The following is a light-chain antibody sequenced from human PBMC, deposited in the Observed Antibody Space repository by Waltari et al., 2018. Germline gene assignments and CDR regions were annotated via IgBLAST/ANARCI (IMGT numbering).Light chain of an antibody. CDR3: QQYSSYPTWT. Sequence: DIQMTQSPSTLSASVGVRVTITCRASQSISSGLAWYQQKPGKAPKLLIYKASKLESGVPSRFSGSGSGTEFALTISSLQPDDFATYYCQQYSSYPTWTFGQGTKVEIK. V-gene: IGKV1-5*03. CDR2: KAS. CDR1: QSISSG. J-gene: IGKJ1*01.